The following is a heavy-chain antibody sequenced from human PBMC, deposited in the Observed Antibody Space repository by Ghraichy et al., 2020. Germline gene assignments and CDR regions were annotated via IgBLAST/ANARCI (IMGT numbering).Heavy chain of an antibody. J-gene: IGHJ6*02. CDR2: IYYSGST. Sequence: SETLSLTCTVSGGSISNYYWSWIRQPPGKGLEWIGYIYYSGSTNYNPSLKSRVTISVDTSKNQFSLKLSSVTAADTAVYYCARDRGPYYYDSSGSCMDVWGQGTTVTVSS. D-gene: IGHD3-22*01. CDR3: ARDRGPYYYDSSGSCMDV. CDR1: GGSISNYY. V-gene: IGHV4-59*01.